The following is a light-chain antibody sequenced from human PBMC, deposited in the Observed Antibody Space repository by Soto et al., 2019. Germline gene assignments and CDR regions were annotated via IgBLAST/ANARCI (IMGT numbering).Light chain of an antibody. CDR1: QSISSW. V-gene: IGKV1-5*01. Sequence: DIQMTHSPSALSAYVLYRVTITCRASQSISSWLAWYQQKPGKAPKLLIYDASSLESGVPSRFSGSGSGTEFTLTITSLQPDDFATYYRQQYNSYPWTFGQGTKV. CDR2: DAS. CDR3: QQYNSYPWT. J-gene: IGKJ1*01.